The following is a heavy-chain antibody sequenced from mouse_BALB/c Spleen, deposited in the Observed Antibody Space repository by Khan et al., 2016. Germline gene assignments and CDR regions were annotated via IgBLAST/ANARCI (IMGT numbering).Heavy chain of an antibody. CDR1: GFSLTNSG. CDR3: ARDDHEFDAWFAS. CDR2: IWAGGSS. Sequence: QVQLQQSGPGLVAPSQSLSITCTVSGFSLTNSGVHWVRQPPRKGLDWLGVIWAGGSSDYNSALMSRLSITRDTTQNQVFLKMNSLQTDDTASYYCARDDHEFDAWFASWGEGTLVTVSA. J-gene: IGHJ3*01. V-gene: IGHV2-9*02.